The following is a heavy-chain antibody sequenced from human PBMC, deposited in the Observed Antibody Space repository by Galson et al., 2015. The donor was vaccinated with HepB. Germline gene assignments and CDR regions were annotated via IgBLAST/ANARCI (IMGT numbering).Heavy chain of an antibody. CDR1: GFTFSSYA. D-gene: IGHD5-12*01. CDR2: ISGSGGST. V-gene: IGHV3-23*01. J-gene: IGHJ3*02. Sequence: SLRLSCAASGFTFSSYAMSWVRQAPGKGLEWVSAISGSGGSTYYADSVKGRFTISRDNSKNTLYLQMNSLRAEDTAVYYCATQNIVATIFPNDDAFDIWGQGTMVTVSS. CDR3: ATQNIVATIFPNDDAFDI.